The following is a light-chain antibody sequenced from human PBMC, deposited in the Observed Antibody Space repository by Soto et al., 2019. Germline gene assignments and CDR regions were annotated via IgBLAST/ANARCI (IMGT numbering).Light chain of an antibody. CDR1: QSISSY. V-gene: IGKV1-39*01. CDR2: AAS. CDR3: QQSYSTPLFT. Sequence: DIQMTQSPSSLSASVGDRVTITCRASQSISSYLNWYQQKPGKAPKLLIYAASSLQSGVPSRFSGSGSGTSFTLTISSLQPADFATYYWQQSYSTPLFTFGPGTKVDIK. J-gene: IGKJ3*01.